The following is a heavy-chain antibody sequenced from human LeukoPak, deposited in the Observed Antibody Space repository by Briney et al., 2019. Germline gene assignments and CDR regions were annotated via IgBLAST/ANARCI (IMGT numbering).Heavy chain of an antibody. CDR1: GGTFSSYA. Sequence: ASVKVSCKASGGTFSSYAISWVRQAPGQGLEWMGRIIPILGIANYAQKFQGRVTITADKFTSTAYMELSSLRSEDTAVYYCARDYLVATRDYYYYYGMDVWGQGTTVTVSS. J-gene: IGHJ6*02. V-gene: IGHV1-69*04. CDR3: ARDYLVATRDYYYYYGMDV. CDR2: IIPILGIA. D-gene: IGHD5-24*01.